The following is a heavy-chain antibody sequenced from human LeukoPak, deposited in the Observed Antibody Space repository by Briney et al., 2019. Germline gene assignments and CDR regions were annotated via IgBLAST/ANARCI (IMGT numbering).Heavy chain of an antibody. CDR2: INPSGGST. D-gene: IGHD5-18*01. V-gene: IGHV1-46*01. CDR1: GYTFTGYY. J-gene: IGHJ5*02. CDR3: ARANSPEDYSYGRRLGSNWFDP. Sequence: ASVKVSCKASGYTFTGYYMHWVRQAPGQGLEWMGWINPSGGSTSYAQKFQGRVTMTRDTSTSTVYMELSSLRSEDTAVYYCARANSPEDYSYGRRLGSNWFDPWGQGTLVTVSS.